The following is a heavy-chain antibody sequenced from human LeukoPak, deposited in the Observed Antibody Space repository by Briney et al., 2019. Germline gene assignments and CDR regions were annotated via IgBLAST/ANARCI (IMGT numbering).Heavy chain of an antibody. CDR2: ISSSGSTT. J-gene: IGHJ6*03. Sequence: GGPLRLSCAASGFTFSDYYMSWIRQAPGKGLEWVSYISSSGSTTYYADSVKGRFTISRDNSKNTLYLQMNSLRAEDTAIYYCAKNADRGAYCSGGSCYPYYYYYTDVWGEGTTVTISS. D-gene: IGHD2-15*01. CDR1: GFTFSDYY. CDR3: AKNADRGAYCSGGSCYPYYYYYTDV. V-gene: IGHV3-11*01.